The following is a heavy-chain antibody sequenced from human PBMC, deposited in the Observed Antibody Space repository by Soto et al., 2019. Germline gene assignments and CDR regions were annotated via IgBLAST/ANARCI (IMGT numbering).Heavy chain of an antibody. Sequence: PGGSLRLSCAASGFTFDDYAMHWVRQAPGKGLEWVSGISWNSGSIGYADSVKGRFTISRDNAKNSLYLQMNSLRAEDTALYYCAKDIDPLHLGELSVVAYDDWGQGTLVTVSS. CDR2: ISWNSGSI. J-gene: IGHJ4*02. CDR1: GFTFDDYA. V-gene: IGHV3-9*01. CDR3: AKDIDPLHLGELSVVAYDD. D-gene: IGHD3-16*02.